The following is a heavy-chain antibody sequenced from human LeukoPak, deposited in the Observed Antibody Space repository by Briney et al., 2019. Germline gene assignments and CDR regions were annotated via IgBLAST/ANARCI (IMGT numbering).Heavy chain of an antibody. V-gene: IGHV3-33*06. D-gene: IGHD5-18*01. Sequence: GGSLRLSCAASGFTFSSYAMHWLPQAPGKGLKGVAVLWYDETYKYYADSVKGRFTISRDNSKNTLYLQMNSLRDEDTALYYCAKDPHGSYGPRYFFDSWGQGTLVTVSS. J-gene: IGHJ4*02. CDR3: AKDPHGSYGPRYFFDS. CDR2: LWYDETYK. CDR1: GFTFSSYA.